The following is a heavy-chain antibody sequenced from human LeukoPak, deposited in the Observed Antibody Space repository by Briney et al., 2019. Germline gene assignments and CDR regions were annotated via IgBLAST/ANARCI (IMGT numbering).Heavy chain of an antibody. Sequence: SSETLSLTCTVSGGSISSSSYYWGWIRQPPGKGLEWIGEINHSGSTNYNPSLKSRVTISVDTSKNQFSLKLSSVTAADTAVYYCARGARLRFSLLFDYWGQGTLVTVSS. CDR3: ARGARLRFSLLFDY. V-gene: IGHV4-39*07. J-gene: IGHJ4*02. CDR1: GGSISSSSYY. D-gene: IGHD5-12*01. CDR2: INHSGST.